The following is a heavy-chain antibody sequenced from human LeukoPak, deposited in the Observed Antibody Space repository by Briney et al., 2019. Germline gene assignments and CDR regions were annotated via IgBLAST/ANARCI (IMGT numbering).Heavy chain of an antibody. CDR3: AREGYYYGSGTAVDV. J-gene: IGHJ6*04. CDR1: GGSISSSNW. V-gene: IGHV4-4*02. D-gene: IGHD3-10*01. Sequence: SKTLSLTCAVSGGSISSSNWWSWVRQPPGKGLEWIGEIYHSGSTNYNPSLKSRVTISVDKSKNQFSLKLSSVTAADTAVYYCAREGYYYGSGTAVDVWGKGTTVTVSS. CDR2: IYHSGST.